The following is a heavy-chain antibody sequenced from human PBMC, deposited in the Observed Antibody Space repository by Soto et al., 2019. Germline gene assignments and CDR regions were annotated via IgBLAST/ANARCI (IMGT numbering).Heavy chain of an antibody. CDR1: GFTFSNYG. V-gene: IGHV3-33*01. D-gene: IGHD2-15*01. J-gene: IGHJ5*02. CDR2: IWYDGTNK. Sequence: QVQLVESGGGVVQPGGSLRLSCAASGFTFSNYGMHWVRQAPGKGLEWVAVIWYDGTNKYYADSVKGRFTISRDNSNNSLYLQMNSLRAEDTSVYYCARGRYCSGGSCRWDSWFDPWGQGTLVTVSS. CDR3: ARGRYCSGGSCRWDSWFDP.